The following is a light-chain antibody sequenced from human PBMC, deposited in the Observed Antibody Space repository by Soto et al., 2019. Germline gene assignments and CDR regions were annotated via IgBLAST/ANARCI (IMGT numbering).Light chain of an antibody. J-gene: IGKJ1*01. Sequence: DIQMTQSPSSLSASVGDRVTITCRASQGIANYLAWYQQKPGKVPKLLIYAASTLHSGVPSRFSGSGFGTDFTLTISSLQPEDVATYYCQKYNSALSLTFGQGTKVDIK. CDR2: AAS. CDR1: QGIANY. V-gene: IGKV1-27*01. CDR3: QKYNSALSLT.